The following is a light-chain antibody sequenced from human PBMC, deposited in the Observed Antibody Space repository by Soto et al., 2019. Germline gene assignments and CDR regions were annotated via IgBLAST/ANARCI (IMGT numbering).Light chain of an antibody. CDR3: QQYSNRLPLT. CDR1: QSVSIH. Sequence: ETVITQSPGTLSVSLGERATLSCRASQSVSIHLAWYQQKPGQAPRLLIYDTSTRATGIPARFSGSGSGTEFTLTISSLQSEDFAVYYCQQYSNRLPLTFGQGTRLEIK. CDR2: DTS. J-gene: IGKJ5*01. V-gene: IGKV3-15*01.